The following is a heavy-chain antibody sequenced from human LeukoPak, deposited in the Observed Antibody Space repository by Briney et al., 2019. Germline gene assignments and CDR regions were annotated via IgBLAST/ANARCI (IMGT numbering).Heavy chain of an antibody. V-gene: IGHV3-74*01. D-gene: IGHD3-22*01. CDR2: INSDGGDT. J-gene: IGHJ4*02. Sequence: GGSLRLSCAASGFTFSRSWMHWVRQAPGKGRVWLSRINSDGGDTTYADSVKGRFTISRDNAKNTLYLQMNSLRAEDTAMYYCARASGTDSSGYLQIDYWGQGTLVTVSS. CDR3: ARASGTDSSGYLQIDY. CDR1: GFTFSRSW.